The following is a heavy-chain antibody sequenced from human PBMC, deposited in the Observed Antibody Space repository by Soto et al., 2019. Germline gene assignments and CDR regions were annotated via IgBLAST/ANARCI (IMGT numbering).Heavy chain of an antibody. CDR3: AKDGGGGYQPPNYYYYGLDV. CDR1: GFSFSAHG. D-gene: IGHD2-21*01. CDR2: ISYDVINK. J-gene: IGHJ6*02. V-gene: IGHV3-30*18. Sequence: GGSLRLSCAASGFSFSAHGMHWVRQAPGKGLEWVAVISYDVINKDYADSVEGRLTISRDNSKNTLYLQLDSLRIDDTGIYYCAKDGGGGYQPPNYYYYGLDVWGQGT.